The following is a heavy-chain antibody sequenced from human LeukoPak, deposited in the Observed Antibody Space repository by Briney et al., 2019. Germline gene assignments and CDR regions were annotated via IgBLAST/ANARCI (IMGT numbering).Heavy chain of an antibody. CDR1: GFTFSSYG. CDR2: IRYDGSNK. Sequence: GGSLRLSCAASGFTFSSYGMHWVRQAPGKGLEWVAFIRYDGSNKYYADSVKGRFTISRDNSKNTLYLQMNSLRAEDTAVYYCAKGPILSYSSSWYGEYFQHWGQGTLVTVSS. D-gene: IGHD6-13*01. CDR3: AKGPILSYSSSWYGEYFQH. V-gene: IGHV3-30*02. J-gene: IGHJ1*01.